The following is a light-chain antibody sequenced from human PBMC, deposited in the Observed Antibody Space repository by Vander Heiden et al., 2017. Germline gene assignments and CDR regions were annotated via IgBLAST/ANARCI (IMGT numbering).Light chain of an antibody. J-gene: IGLJ3*02. CDR3: CSYAGSYTWV. Sequence: HSALSPPRPVAGSPGQSVTISCSGTSSDVGAYDYVSWYQQHPGKAPKLLIYDVTKWPSGVPDRFSGSKSGNTATLTISGLLTEDEADYYCCSYAGSYTWVFGGGTKVTVL. CDR1: SSDVGAYDY. CDR2: DVT. V-gene: IGLV2-11*01.